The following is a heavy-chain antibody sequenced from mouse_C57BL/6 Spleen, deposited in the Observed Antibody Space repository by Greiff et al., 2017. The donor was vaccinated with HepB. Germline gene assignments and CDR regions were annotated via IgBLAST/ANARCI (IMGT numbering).Heavy chain of an antibody. CDR1: GFSLSTSGMG. CDR3: ARRAGDGYYDYWYFDV. V-gene: IGHV8-12*01. D-gene: IGHD2-3*01. Sequence: QVQLKESGPGILQSSQTLSLTCSFSGFSLSTSGMGVSWIRQPSGKGLEWLAHIYWDDDKRYNPSLKSRLTISKDTSRNQVFLKITSVDTADTATYYCARRAGDGYYDYWYFDVWGTGTTVTVSS. J-gene: IGHJ1*03. CDR2: IYWDDDK.